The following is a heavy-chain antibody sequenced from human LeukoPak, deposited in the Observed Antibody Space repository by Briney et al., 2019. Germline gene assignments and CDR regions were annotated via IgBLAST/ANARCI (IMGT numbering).Heavy chain of an antibody. Sequence: PSETLSLTCTVSGGSISSYYWSWIRQPPGKGLEWIGYIYYSGSTNYNPSLKSRVTISVDTSKNQFSLKLSSVTAADTAVYYCARVGQYSSGWHTDYWGQGTLVTVSS. V-gene: IGHV4-59*01. CDR1: GGSISSYY. D-gene: IGHD6-19*01. CDR2: IYYSGST. CDR3: ARVGQYSSGWHTDY. J-gene: IGHJ4*02.